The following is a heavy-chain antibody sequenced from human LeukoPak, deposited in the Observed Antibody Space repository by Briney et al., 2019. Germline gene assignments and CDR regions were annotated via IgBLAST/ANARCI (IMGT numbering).Heavy chain of an antibody. CDR1: GFTFITYG. CDR2: IWYDGSKE. J-gene: IGHJ4*02. D-gene: IGHD5-18*01. V-gene: IGHV3-33*01. Sequence: GGSLRLSCAASGFTFITYGMHWVRQAPGKGLEWVAVIWYDGSKEYYADSVKGRFTISRDNSKTTLYLQMNSLRAEDTAVYYCARELETAMVFDFWGQGTLVTVSS. CDR3: ARELETAMVFDF.